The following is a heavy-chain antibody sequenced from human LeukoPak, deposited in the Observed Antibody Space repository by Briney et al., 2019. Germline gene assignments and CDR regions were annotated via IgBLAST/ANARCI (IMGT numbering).Heavy chain of an antibody. Sequence: GGSLRLSCAASGFTFSTYSMNWVRQAPGKGLEWVSYISSSSSTIYYADSVKGRFTISRDNAKNSPYLQMSSLRAEDTAVYYCARDLDSSGYSAFDIWGQGTMVTVSS. CDR1: GFTFSTYS. D-gene: IGHD3-22*01. V-gene: IGHV3-48*01. CDR3: ARDLDSSGYSAFDI. J-gene: IGHJ3*02. CDR2: ISSSSSTI.